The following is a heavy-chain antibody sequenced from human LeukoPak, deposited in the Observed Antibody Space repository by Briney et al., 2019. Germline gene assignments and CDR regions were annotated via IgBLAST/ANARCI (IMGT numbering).Heavy chain of an antibody. Sequence: PSETLSLTCAVYGGSFSGYYWSWIRQPPGKGLEWIGEINHSGSTNYNPSLKSRVTISVDTSKNQFSLKLSSVTAADTAVYYCARDIRQWLVRGENYYYYYYMDVWGKGTTVTVSS. J-gene: IGHJ6*03. CDR1: GGSFSGYY. D-gene: IGHD6-19*01. CDR3: ARDIRQWLVRGENYYYYYYMDV. CDR2: INHSGST. V-gene: IGHV4-34*01.